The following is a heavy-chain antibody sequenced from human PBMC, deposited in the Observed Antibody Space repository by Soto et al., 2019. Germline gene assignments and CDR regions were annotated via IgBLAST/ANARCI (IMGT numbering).Heavy chain of an antibody. D-gene: IGHD2-21*02. CDR2: MYYSGST. Sequence: PSETLSLTCTVSGGSISSYSWSWIRQPPGKGLEWIGYMYYSGSTNYNPTLQSRITISVDTSKSHFSLKLTSATAAYTAAYDCALGDSCFDYWGQGTLGTVSS. CDR1: GGSISSYS. CDR3: ALGDSCFDY. J-gene: IGHJ4*02. V-gene: IGHV4-59*01.